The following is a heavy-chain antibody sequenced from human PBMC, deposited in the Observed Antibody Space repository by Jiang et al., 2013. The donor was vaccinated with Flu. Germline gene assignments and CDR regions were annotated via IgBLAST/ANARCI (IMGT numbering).Heavy chain of an antibody. Sequence: SGAEVKKPGSSVKVSCKPSGGTFSSYAISWVRQAPGQGLEWMGGIIPIFDPVNYAQKFQGRVTITADESTSTAYMELNNLRSEDTAVYYCASVGNYYDSSGYYFLKSAFDIWAKGQWSPSLQ. CDR1: GGTFSSYA. D-gene: IGHD3-22*01. CDR3: ASVGNYYDSSGYYFLKSAFDI. V-gene: IGHV1-69*01. J-gene: IGHJ3*02. CDR2: IIPIFDPV.